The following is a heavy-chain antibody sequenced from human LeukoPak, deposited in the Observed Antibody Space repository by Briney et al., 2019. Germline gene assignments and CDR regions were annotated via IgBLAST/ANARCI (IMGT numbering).Heavy chain of an antibody. J-gene: IGHJ5*02. D-gene: IGHD3-3*01. CDR1: GFTFSSYW. Sequence: SGGSLRLSCAASGFTFSSYWMSWVRQAPGKGLEWVANIKQDGSEKYYVDSVKGRFTISRDNAKNSLYLQMNSLRAEDTAVYYCARAPYYDFRTPHSNWFDPWGQGTLVTVSS. V-gene: IGHV3-7*01. CDR2: IKQDGSEK. CDR3: ARAPYYDFRTPHSNWFDP.